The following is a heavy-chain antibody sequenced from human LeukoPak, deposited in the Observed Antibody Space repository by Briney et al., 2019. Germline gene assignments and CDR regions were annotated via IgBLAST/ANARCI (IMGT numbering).Heavy chain of an antibody. CDR3: AREMTADPGIAAAGPNPGAY. CDR2: INTNTGNP. Sequence: GASVKVSCKASGGTFSSYAISWVRQAPGQGLEWMGWINTNTGNPTYAQGFTGRFVFSLDTSVSTAYLQISSLKAEDTAVYYCAREMTADPGIAAAGPNPGAYWGQGTLVTVSS. J-gene: IGHJ4*02. V-gene: IGHV7-4-1*02. CDR1: GGTFSSYA. D-gene: IGHD6-13*01.